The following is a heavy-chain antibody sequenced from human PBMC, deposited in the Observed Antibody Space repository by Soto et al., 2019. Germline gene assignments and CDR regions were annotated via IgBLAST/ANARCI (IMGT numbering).Heavy chain of an antibody. J-gene: IGHJ4*02. CDR1: GFTFSSYA. D-gene: IGHD6-19*01. Sequence: PGGSLRLSCAASGFTFSSYAMSWVRQAPGKGLERVSGISGSGDTTYYADSVKGRFTISRDNSKNTLYLQMNSLGAEDTAVYYCAKTVPGTKYWGQGTLVTVSS. CDR3: AKTVPGTKY. CDR2: ISGSGDTT. V-gene: IGHV3-23*01.